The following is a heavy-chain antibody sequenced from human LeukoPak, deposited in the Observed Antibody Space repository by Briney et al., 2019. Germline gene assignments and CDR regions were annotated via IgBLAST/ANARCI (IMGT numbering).Heavy chain of an antibody. CDR1: GFTFSDSY. D-gene: IGHD2-8*02. CDR2: ISNSGTSI. V-gene: IGHV3-11*04. Sequence: GGSLRLSCAASGFTFSDSYMTWIRQAPGKGLEWVSYISNSGTSIFYADSVKGRFTTSRDNAKSSLYLQMNSLSAEDTAVYYCGRGYWGLDYWGQGALVTVSS. J-gene: IGHJ4*02. CDR3: GRGYWGLDY.